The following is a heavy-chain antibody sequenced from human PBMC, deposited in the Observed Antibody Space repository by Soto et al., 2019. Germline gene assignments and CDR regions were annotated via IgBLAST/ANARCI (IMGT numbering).Heavy chain of an antibody. CDR2: MYYSGST. D-gene: IGHD3-10*01. V-gene: IGHV4-39*01. J-gene: IGHJ6*02. Sequence: SETLSLTCSVSGGSISSSSYYWGWIRQPPGKGLEWIASMYYSGSTYNNPSLRSRVTISVDTSKNQISLKLSSVTAADTAVYYCARQHYYDSGSYFPYYAMDVWGQGTTVTVSS. CDR1: GGSISSSSYY. CDR3: ARQHYYDSGSYFPYYAMDV.